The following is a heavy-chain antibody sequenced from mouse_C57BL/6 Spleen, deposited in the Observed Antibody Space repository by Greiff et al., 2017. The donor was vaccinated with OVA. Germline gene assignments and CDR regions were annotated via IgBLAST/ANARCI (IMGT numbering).Heavy chain of an antibody. CDR1: GYTFTSYW. D-gene: IGHD2-4*01. J-gene: IGHJ4*01. V-gene: IGHV1-55*01. CDR2: IYPGSGST. Sequence: VKLQQPGAELVKPGASVKMSCKASGYTFTSYWITWVKQRPGQGLEWIGDIYPGSGSTNYNEKFKSKATLTVDTSSSTAYMQLSSLTSEDSAVYYCARMGYDYGYAMDYWGQGTSVTVSS. CDR3: ARMGYDYGYAMDY.